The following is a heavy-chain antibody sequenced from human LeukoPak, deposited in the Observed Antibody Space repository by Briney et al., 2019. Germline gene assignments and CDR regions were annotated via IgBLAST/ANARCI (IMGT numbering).Heavy chain of an antibody. CDR2: IYYSGGT. D-gene: IGHD2-2*01. V-gene: IGHV4-39*01. Sequence: SETLSLTCTVSGGSISSSSYYWGWIRQPPGKGLEWIGSIYYSGGTYYNPSLKSRVTISVDTSKNQFSLKLSSVTAADTAVYYCATRYCSSTSCYWDVWGQGTTVTVSS. CDR1: GGSISSSSYY. CDR3: ATRYCSSTSCYWDV. J-gene: IGHJ6*02.